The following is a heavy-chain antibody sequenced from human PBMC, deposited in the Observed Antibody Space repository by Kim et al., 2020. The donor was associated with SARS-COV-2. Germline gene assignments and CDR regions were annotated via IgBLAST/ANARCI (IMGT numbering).Heavy chain of an antibody. CDR1: GGSISSSTYY. D-gene: IGHD2-2*02. Sequence: SETLSLTCTVSGGSISSSTYYWGWIRQPPGKGLQWIGSVYYSGSTHYNPSLKSRVTISVDTSKNQFSLILSSVTAADTAVFYCARHAPNTSNRPFDYWGQGTLVTFSS. V-gene: IGHV4-39*01. CDR3: ARHAPNTSNRPFDY. J-gene: IGHJ4*02. CDR2: VYYSGST.